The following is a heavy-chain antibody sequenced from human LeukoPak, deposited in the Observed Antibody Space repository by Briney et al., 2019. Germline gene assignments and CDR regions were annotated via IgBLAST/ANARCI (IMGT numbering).Heavy chain of an antibody. Sequence: GESLRLSCAASGFTFSSYWMHWVRQAPGKGLVWVSRISSDGSSTRYADSVKGRFTISRDNAKNTLFLQMNSLRAEDTAVYYCARDNNWNYPDYWGQGTLVTVPS. V-gene: IGHV3-74*01. J-gene: IGHJ4*02. D-gene: IGHD1-7*01. CDR2: ISSDGSST. CDR3: ARDNNWNYPDY. CDR1: GFTFSSYW.